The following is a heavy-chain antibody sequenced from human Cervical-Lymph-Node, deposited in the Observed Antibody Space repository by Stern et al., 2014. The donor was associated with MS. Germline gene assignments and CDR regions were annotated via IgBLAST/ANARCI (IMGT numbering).Heavy chain of an antibody. CDR3: ARDGIETFSSGLFY. D-gene: IGHD3-22*01. Sequence: QVQLVQSGGGVVQPGGSLRLSCAASGFTFSDYGMHWVRQAPGKGLEWVAIIWHDGSNENYADSVTGRFTISRDNSRNTVYLQLNSLRAEDTAVYYCARDGIETFSSGLFYWGQGTLVTVSS. J-gene: IGHJ4*02. CDR1: GFTFSDYG. CDR2: IWHDGSNE. V-gene: IGHV3-33*01.